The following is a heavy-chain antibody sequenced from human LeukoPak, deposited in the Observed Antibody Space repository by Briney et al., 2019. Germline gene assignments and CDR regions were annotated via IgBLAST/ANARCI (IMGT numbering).Heavy chain of an antibody. V-gene: IGHV1-46*01. J-gene: IGHJ4*02. CDR2: INPSGEST. Sequence: VASVKVSCKSSGYIFTNYYMHWVRQAPGQGLGWMGIINPSGESTSYAQKLQGRVTMTRDTSTNTVYMELSSLKSEDTAVYYCARDEKALGARGHYDSSGYSLDSWGQGTLVTVSS. CDR3: ARDEKALGARGHYDSSGYSLDS. D-gene: IGHD3-22*01. CDR1: GYIFTNYY.